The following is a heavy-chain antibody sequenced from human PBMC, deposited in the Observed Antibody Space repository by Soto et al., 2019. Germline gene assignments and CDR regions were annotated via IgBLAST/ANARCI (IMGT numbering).Heavy chain of an antibody. Sequence: ARSLRLASAASGFTFSSHAMSWARQAHGKGLEWVSASSGSGGSTYYADSEKGRFTTSRDNSKNTLNLQMNSLRAEDTAVYYCAKGGGGWFGELLKGGMDVWGQGTTVTVSS. CDR2: SSGSGGST. V-gene: IGHV3-23*01. J-gene: IGHJ6*02. D-gene: IGHD3-10*01. CDR1: GFTFSSHA. CDR3: AKGGGGWFGELLKGGMDV.